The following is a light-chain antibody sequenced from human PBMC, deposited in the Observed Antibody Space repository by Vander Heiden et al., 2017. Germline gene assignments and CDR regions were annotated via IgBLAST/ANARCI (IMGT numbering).Light chain of an antibody. CDR1: QSISSW. J-gene: IGKJ1*01. Sequence: DIQMTPSPSTLSASVGDRVTITCRASQSISSWLAWYQQKPGKAPKLLIYKASSLESGVPIRFSGSGSGTEFTLTISSLQPDDFATYYCQQYNSYSAFGQGTKVEIK. V-gene: IGKV1-5*03. CDR2: KAS. CDR3: QQYNSYSA.